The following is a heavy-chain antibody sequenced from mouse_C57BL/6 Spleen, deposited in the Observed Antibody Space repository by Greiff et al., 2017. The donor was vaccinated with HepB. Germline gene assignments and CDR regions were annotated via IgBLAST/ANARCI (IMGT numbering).Heavy chain of an antibody. CDR3: ARGERGLLRRAMDY. J-gene: IGHJ4*01. D-gene: IGHD1-2*01. CDR1: GYSFTGYY. CDR2: INPSTGGT. V-gene: IGHV1-42*01. Sequence: VQLKESGPELVKPGASVKISCKASGYSFTGYYMNWVKQSPEKSLEWIGEINPSTGGTTYNQKFKAKATLTVDKSSSTAYMQLKSLTSEDSAVYYCARGERGLLRRAMDYWGQGTSVTVSS.